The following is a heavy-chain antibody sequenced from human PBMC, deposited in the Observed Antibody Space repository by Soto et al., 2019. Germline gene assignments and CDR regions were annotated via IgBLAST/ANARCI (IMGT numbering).Heavy chain of an antibody. CDR1: GGSISSGGYY. Sequence: SETLYLTCAVSGGSISSGGYYWSWIRQPPGKGLEWIGYIYHSGSTYYNPSLKSRVTISVDRSKNQFSLKLSSVTAADTAVYFCARDHLTGESDNFDYWGQGTLVTVSS. CDR2: IYHSGST. D-gene: IGHD7-27*01. CDR3: ARDHLTGESDNFDY. J-gene: IGHJ4*02. V-gene: IGHV4-30-2*01.